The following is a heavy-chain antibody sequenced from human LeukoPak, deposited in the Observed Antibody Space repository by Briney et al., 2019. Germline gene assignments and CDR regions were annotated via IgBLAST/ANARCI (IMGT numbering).Heavy chain of an antibody. CDR2: ISSSSSYI. Sequence: GGSLRLSCVASGFTFSSYTMNWVRQAPGKGLEWVSSISSSSSYIYYTDSVKGRFTISRDNAKNSLYLQMNSLRAEDTAVYYCARDKIFGVVPRFDPWGQGILVTVSS. J-gene: IGHJ5*02. V-gene: IGHV3-21*01. CDR3: ARDKIFGVVPRFDP. D-gene: IGHD3-3*01. CDR1: GFTFSSYT.